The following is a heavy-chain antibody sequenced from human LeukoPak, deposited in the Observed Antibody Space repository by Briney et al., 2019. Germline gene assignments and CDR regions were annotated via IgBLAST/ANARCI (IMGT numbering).Heavy chain of an antibody. CDR2: IRYDGSNK. J-gene: IGHJ6*03. CDR1: GFIFSTYG. Sequence: GGSLRLSCAASGFIFSTYGMHWVRQAPGKGLEWVALIRYDGSNKYYADSVKGRFTISRDNSKNTLCLQMNSLRSEDTALYYCARELGDMDVWGEGTTVTVFS. CDR3: ARELGDMDV. V-gene: IGHV3-30*02. D-gene: IGHD3-3*01.